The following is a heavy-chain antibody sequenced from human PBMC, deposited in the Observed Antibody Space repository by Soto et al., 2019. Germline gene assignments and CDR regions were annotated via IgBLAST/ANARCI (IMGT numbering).Heavy chain of an antibody. D-gene: IGHD6-19*01. Sequence: PGGSPRLSCAASGFPFSCYGMHWVRQAPGKGLEWVAAILYDGSKKYYADSVKGRFTISRDNSKNTLYLQMSSLRAEDTALNFYVKDGSSGWGYFEYMDGWGQGT. V-gene: IGHV3-30*18. J-gene: IGHJ6*02. CDR2: ILYDGSKK. CDR1: GFPFSCYG. CDR3: VKDGSSGWGYFEYMDG.